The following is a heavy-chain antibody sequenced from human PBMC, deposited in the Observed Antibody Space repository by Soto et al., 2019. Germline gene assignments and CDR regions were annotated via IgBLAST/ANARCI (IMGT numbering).Heavy chain of an antibody. CDR3: ARDNSGCSNSDCYLSGWFDP. Sequence: SETLSLTCTVSGGSISVGGYFWSWIRQHPGKGLEWIGYIYYSGTTYYNASLKSRVSISIDKSKNKLSLNLRSVTAADTAVYYCARDNSGCSNSDCYLSGWFDPWGQGTLVTVSS. J-gene: IGHJ5*02. CDR1: GGSISVGGYF. V-gene: IGHV4-30-4*01. CDR2: IYYSGTT. D-gene: IGHD2-2*01.